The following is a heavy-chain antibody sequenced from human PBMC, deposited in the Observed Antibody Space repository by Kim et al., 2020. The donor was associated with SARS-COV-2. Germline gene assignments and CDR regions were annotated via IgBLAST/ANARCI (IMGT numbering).Heavy chain of an antibody. D-gene: IGHD3-10*01. CDR1: GGSISSSSYY. V-gene: IGHV4-39*01. Sequence: SETLSLTCTVSGGSISSSSYYWGWIRQPPGKGLEWIGSIYYSGSTYYNPSLKSRVTISVDTSKNQFSLKLSSVTAADTAVYYCASRQGELLYPHWFDPWGQGTLVTVSS. CDR2: IYYSGST. CDR3: ASRQGELLYPHWFDP. J-gene: IGHJ5*02.